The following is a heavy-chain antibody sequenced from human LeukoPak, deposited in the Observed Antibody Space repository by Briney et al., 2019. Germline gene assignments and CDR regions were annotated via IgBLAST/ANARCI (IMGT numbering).Heavy chain of an antibody. CDR3: ERGGYDFWSGYSNHNWFDP. CDR2: MNPNSGNT. Sequence: GASVKVSCKASGYTFTSYDINWVRQATGQGLEWMGWMNPNSGNTGYAQKFQGRVTMTRNTSISTAYMELSSLRSEDTAVYYCERGGYDFWSGYSNHNWFDPWGQGTLVTVSS. V-gene: IGHV1-8*01. CDR1: GYTFTSYD. J-gene: IGHJ5*02. D-gene: IGHD3-3*01.